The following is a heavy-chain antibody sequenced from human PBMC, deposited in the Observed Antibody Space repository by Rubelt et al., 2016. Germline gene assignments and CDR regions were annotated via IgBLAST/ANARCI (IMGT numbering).Heavy chain of an antibody. V-gene: IGHV3-30*04. Sequence: VQLVESGGGVVQPGGSLRLSCAASGFNFSSYAMHWVRQAPGKGLEWVAVISSNGNIKYYAESVNGRLTSSRDKSKNTLYLQMNSLRAEDTAVYYCARDLGSSPFDYWGQGTLVTVS. CDR3: ARDLGSSPFDY. D-gene: IGHD3-16*01. CDR2: ISSNGNIK. CDR1: GFNFSSYA. J-gene: IGHJ4*02.